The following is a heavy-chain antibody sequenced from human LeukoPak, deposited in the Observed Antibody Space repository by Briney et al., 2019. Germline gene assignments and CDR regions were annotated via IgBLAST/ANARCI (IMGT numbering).Heavy chain of an antibody. Sequence: GGSLRLPCAASGFTFDDYGMSWVRQAPGRGLAWVGFIRDKTYGGTTEYAASVKGRFTISRDDSRSIAYLQMNGLKTEDTAVYYCTRDRGYCSSTSCYAWFDPWGQGTLVTVSS. CDR1: GFTFDDYG. CDR2: IRDKTYGGTT. V-gene: IGHV3-49*04. CDR3: TRDRGYCSSTSCYAWFDP. D-gene: IGHD2-2*01. J-gene: IGHJ5*02.